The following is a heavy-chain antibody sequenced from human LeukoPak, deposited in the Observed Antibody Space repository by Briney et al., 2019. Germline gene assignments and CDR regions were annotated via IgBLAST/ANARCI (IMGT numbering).Heavy chain of an antibody. CDR1: GFTFSNSW. V-gene: IGHV3-7*01. D-gene: IGHD2-2*01. Sequence: GGSLRLSCAASGFTFSNSWMNWVRQAPGKGLEWVANIKEDGSEKYYVDSVKGRFTISRDNAKNSLYLQMNSLRAEDTAVYYCARYCSGAGCSLLWGQGTLVTVSS. J-gene: IGHJ4*02. CDR3: ARYCSGAGCSLL. CDR2: IKEDGSEK.